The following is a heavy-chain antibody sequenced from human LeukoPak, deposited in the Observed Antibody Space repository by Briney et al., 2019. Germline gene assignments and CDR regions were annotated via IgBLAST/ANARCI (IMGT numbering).Heavy chain of an antibody. CDR3: ASGSGSYQVYYFDY. CDR2: IIPIFGTA. J-gene: IGHJ4*02. CDR1: RGTFISYA. D-gene: IGHD3-10*01. Sequence: SVKVSCKASRGTFISYAISWVRQAPGQGLEWMGGIIPIFGTANYAQKFQGRVTITADKSTSTAYMELSSLRSEDTAVYCCASGSGSYQVYYFDYWGQGTLVTVSS. V-gene: IGHV1-69*06.